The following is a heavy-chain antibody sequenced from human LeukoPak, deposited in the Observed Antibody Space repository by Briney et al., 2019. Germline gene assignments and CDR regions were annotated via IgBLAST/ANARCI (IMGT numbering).Heavy chain of an antibody. CDR2: IYPGYSDT. CDR1: GYSFTSYW. CDR3: ARLSGYFQYYFDH. Sequence: GESLKISCKGSGYSFTSYWLGWVRQMPGKGLGWMWVIYPGYSDTNYSPSFQGQVTISADKSISTAYLQWSTVNASDTAMYYCARLSGYFQYYFDHWGQGTLVTVSS. D-gene: IGHD3-3*01. V-gene: IGHV5-51*01. J-gene: IGHJ4*02.